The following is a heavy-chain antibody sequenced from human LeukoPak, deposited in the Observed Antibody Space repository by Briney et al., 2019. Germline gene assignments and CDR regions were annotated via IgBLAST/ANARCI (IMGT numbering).Heavy chain of an antibody. V-gene: IGHV3-7*01. D-gene: IGHD3-16*02. CDR2: IKQDGSEK. CDR1: GFTVSSNS. J-gene: IGHJ4*02. CDR3: ARDVEYYVWGSYQSSANDY. Sequence: GGSLRLSCTVSGFTVSSNSMSWVRQAPGKGLEWVANIKQDGSEKYYVDSVRGRFTISRDNAKNPLYLQMNSLRAEDTAVYYCARDVEYYVWGSYQSSANDYWGQGTLVTVSS.